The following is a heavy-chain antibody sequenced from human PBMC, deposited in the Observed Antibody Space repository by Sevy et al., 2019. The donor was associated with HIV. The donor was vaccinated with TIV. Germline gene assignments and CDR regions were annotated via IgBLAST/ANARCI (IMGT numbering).Heavy chain of an antibody. J-gene: IGHJ6*02. CDR3: ARVARGYGDYPSYYYYGMDV. CDR1: GGSISSYY. D-gene: IGHD4-17*01. CDR2: IYYSGST. Sequence: SENLSLTCTVSGGSISSYYWSWIRQPPGKGLEWIGYIYYSGSTNYNPSLKSRVTISVDTSKNQFSLKLSSVTAADTAVYYCARVARGYGDYPSYYYYGMDVWGHGTTVTVSS. V-gene: IGHV4-59*01.